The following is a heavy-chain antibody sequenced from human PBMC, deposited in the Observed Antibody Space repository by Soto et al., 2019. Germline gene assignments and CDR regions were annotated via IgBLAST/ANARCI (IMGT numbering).Heavy chain of an antibody. CDR3: ARERVNYYDSSGHDAFDI. D-gene: IGHD3-22*01. CDR1: GYTFTSYA. J-gene: IGHJ3*02. V-gene: IGHV1-3*01. CDR2: INAGNGNT. Sequence: GASVKVSCKASGYTFTSYAMHWVRQAPGQRLEWMGWINAGNGNTKYSQKFQGRVTITRDTSASTAYMELSSLRSEDTAVHYCARERVNYYDSSGHDAFDIWGQGTMVTVSS.